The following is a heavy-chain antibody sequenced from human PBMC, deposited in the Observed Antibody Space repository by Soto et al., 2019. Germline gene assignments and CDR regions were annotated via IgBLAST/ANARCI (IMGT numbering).Heavy chain of an antibody. V-gene: IGHV3-33*01. Sequence: SLRLSSAASGFIFRTYAMHWVRQAPGEGLGWVASIWHERHNEAYADSVRGRFTISKDNSENTLFLQMNSLRAEDTALYYCASDLEKPPLYFYLEGLDVWGQGTTVNVSS. D-gene: IGHD2-21*02. CDR1: GFIFRTYA. CDR3: ASDLEKPPLYFYLEGLDV. J-gene: IGHJ6*02. CDR2: IWHERHNE.